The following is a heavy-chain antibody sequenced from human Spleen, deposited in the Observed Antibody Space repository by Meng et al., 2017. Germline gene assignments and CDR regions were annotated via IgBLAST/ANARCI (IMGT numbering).Heavy chain of an antibody. J-gene: IGHJ5*02. CDR2: INHSGST. D-gene: IGHD2-8*01. V-gene: IGHV4-34*01. CDR1: GGSFSDYY. CDR3: ARGSLIHAGGKWSDL. Sequence: SETLSLTCVVSGGSFSDYYWSWIRQPPGKGLEWIGEINHSGSTNYNPSLESRVAFLIDESKNHFSLRLSSVTAADAAVYYCARGSLIHAGGKWSDLWGQGTLVTVSS.